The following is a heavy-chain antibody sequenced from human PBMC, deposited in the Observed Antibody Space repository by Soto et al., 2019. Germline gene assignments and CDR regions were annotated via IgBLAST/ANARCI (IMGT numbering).Heavy chain of an antibody. D-gene: IGHD4-17*01. J-gene: IGHJ5*01. V-gene: IGHV4-59*12. CDR3: ARVRRSTPEFDC. CDR1: GGSISSYY. CDR2: IYYNGST. Sequence: PSETLSLTCTVSGGSISSYYWSWIRQPPGKGLEWIGRIYYNGSTYYNPSLKSRVTMSLDTSKNQFSLRLTSVTAADTALYHCARVRRSTPEFDCWGPGTLVTVSS.